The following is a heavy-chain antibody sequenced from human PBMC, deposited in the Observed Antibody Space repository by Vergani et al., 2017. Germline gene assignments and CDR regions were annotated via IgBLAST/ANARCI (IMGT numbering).Heavy chain of an antibody. Sequence: EVQLVQSGAEVKKPGESLKISCKGSGYSFTSYWIGWVRQMPGKGLEWRGIIYPGDSDTRYSRSFQGQVTISADKSISTAYLQWSSLKASDTAMYYCARGIVVLPAGEALDAFDIWGQGTMVTVSS. CDR1: GYSFTSYW. CDR3: ARGIVVLPAGEALDAFDI. J-gene: IGHJ3*02. CDR2: IYPGDSDT. V-gene: IGHV5-51*01. D-gene: IGHD2-2*01.